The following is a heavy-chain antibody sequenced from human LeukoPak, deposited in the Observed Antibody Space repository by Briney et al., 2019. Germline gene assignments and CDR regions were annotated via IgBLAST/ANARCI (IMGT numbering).Heavy chain of an antibody. Sequence: ASVKVSFKASGYTFTDYYMHWVRQAPGQGLEWMGWINPNSGGTDCAQRFQGRVTMTRDTSITMLYMEMSSLTPDDTAVYYCARAGYCSDGKCYTFDYWGQGTLVTVSS. CDR3: ARAGYCSDGKCYTFDY. J-gene: IGHJ4*02. D-gene: IGHD2-15*01. CDR2: INPNSGGT. V-gene: IGHV1-2*02. CDR1: GYTFTDYY.